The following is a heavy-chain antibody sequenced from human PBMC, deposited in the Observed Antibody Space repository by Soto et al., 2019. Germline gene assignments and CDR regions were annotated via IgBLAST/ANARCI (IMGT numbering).Heavy chain of an antibody. CDR2: INHSGST. V-gene: IGHV4-34*01. Sequence: PSETLSLTCAVYGGSFSGYYWSWIRQPPGKGLEWIGEINHSGSTNYNPSLKSRVTISVDTSKNQFSLKLSSVTAADTAVYYCARERYSSGWYWFDPWGQGTLVTVSS. J-gene: IGHJ5*02. D-gene: IGHD6-19*01. CDR1: GGSFSGYY. CDR3: ARERYSSGWYWFDP.